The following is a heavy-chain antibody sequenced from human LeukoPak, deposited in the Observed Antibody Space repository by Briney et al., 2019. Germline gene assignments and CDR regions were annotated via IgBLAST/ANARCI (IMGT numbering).Heavy chain of an antibody. D-gene: IGHD6-19*01. J-gene: IGHJ5*02. CDR3: ARRPVAGTGYNWFDL. V-gene: IGHV4-39*07. CDR1: GGSISSKSYY. Sequence: PSETLSLTCTVSGGSISSKSYYWGWIRQPPGKGLESIGSKSNSGSGYYNPSLKSRVTMSIDTPNNQFSLKLSSVTAADTAVYYCARRPVAGTGYNWFDLWGQGTLVTVSS. CDR2: KSNSGSG.